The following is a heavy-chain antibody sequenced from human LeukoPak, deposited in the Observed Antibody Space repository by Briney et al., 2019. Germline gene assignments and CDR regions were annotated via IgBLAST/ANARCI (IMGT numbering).Heavy chain of an antibody. V-gene: IGHV4-4*07. Sequence: SETLSLTCTASGDSISNFYWSWIRQPAGKGLEWIGRIFTRENSSYNPSLKSRVTMSVDRSKNQVSLSLSSVTAADTAVYYCARDSGYPSRFDYWGQGTLVTVSS. CDR1: GDSISNFY. J-gene: IGHJ4*02. CDR2: IFTRENS. CDR3: ARDSGYPSRFDY. D-gene: IGHD5-12*01.